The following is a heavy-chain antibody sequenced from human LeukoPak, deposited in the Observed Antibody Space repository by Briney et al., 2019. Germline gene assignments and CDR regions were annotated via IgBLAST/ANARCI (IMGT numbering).Heavy chain of an antibody. CDR2: IRYDGSNK. D-gene: IGHD1-14*01. Sequence: PGGSLRLSCAASGFTFSNYGMHWVRQAPGKGLEWVAFIRYDGSNKYYTDSVKGRFTISRDNSKNTLYLQMNSLRAEDTAVYYSASLRGETGKDAFDIWGQGTMVTVSS. CDR3: ASLRGETGKDAFDI. V-gene: IGHV3-30*02. CDR1: GFTFSNYG. J-gene: IGHJ3*02.